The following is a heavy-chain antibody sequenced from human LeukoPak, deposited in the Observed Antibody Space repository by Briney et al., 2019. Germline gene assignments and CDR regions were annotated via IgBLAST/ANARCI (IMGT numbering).Heavy chain of an antibody. CDR2: LSFGGGTI. D-gene: IGHD2-2*01. CDR1: GFTFSSYT. CDR3: AKEVVPGTSRSFDY. V-gene: IGHV3-23*01. Sequence: GGSLRLSCAASGFTFSSYTMAWVRQAPGKGLECVSSLSFGGGTIYYADSVKGRFTISRDTSKNTLYLQMNSLRAEDTAIYYCAKEVVPGTSRSFDYWGQGTLVTVSS. J-gene: IGHJ4*02.